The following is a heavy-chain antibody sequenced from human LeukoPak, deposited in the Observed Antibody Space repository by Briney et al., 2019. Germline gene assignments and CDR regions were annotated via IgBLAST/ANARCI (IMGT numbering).Heavy chain of an antibody. CDR2: ISYDGSNK. Sequence: PGGSLRLSCAASGFTFSSYGMHWVRQAPGKGLEWVAVISYDGSNKYYADSVKGRFTISRDNSKNTLYLQMNSLRAEDTAVYYCAKNYDSSGWNIFDYWGQGTLVTVSS. V-gene: IGHV3-30*18. CDR1: GFTFSSYG. CDR3: AKNYDSSGWNIFDY. J-gene: IGHJ4*02. D-gene: IGHD3-22*01.